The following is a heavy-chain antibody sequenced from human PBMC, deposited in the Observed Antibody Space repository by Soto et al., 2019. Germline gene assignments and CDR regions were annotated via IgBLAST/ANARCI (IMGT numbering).Heavy chain of an antibody. Sequence: GASVKVSCKDSGFTFSSYGSSWVRQAPGQGLEWMGWISAYNGNTNYAQKLQGRVTMTTDTSTSTAYMELRSLRSDDTAVYYCARVPNSVASNWFDPWGQGTLVTVSS. CDR3: ARVPNSVASNWFDP. V-gene: IGHV1-18*01. J-gene: IGHJ5*02. CDR2: ISAYNGNT. D-gene: IGHD3-10*01. CDR1: GFTFSSYG.